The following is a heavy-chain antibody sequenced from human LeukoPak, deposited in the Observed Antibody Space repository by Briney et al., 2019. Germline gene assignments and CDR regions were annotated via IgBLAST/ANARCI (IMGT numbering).Heavy chain of an antibody. J-gene: IGHJ4*02. CDR2: IYYSGST. V-gene: IGHV4-39*07. CDR3: ASGNEQQLAFDY. Sequence: KPSETLSLTCTVSGGSISSSSYYWGWIRQPPGKGLEWIGSIYYSGSTYYNPSLKSRVTISVDTSKNQFSLKLSSVTAADTAVYYCASGNEQQLAFDYWGQGTLVTVFS. D-gene: IGHD6-13*01. CDR1: GGSISSSSYY.